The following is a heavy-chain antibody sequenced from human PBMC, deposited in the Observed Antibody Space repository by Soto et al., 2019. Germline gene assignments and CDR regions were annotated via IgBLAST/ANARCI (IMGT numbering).Heavy chain of an antibody. CDR3: ARDTYYYDSSGYSGPDY. V-gene: IGHV4-34*01. D-gene: IGHD3-22*01. Sequence: SETLSLTCAVYGGSFSGYYWSWIRQPPGKGLEWIGEINHSGSTNYNPSLKSRVTISVDTSKNQFSLKLSSVTAADTAVYYCARDTYYYDSSGYSGPDYWGQGTLVTVSS. J-gene: IGHJ4*02. CDR2: INHSGST. CDR1: GGSFSGYY.